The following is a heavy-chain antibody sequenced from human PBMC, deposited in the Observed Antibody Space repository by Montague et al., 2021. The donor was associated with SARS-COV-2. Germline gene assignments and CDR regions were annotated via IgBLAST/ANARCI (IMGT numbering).Heavy chain of an antibody. CDR1: GASITSSNW. D-gene: IGHD5-18*01. J-gene: IGHJ5*02. CDR3: ARQIQQVVLSPAKLTNWFDP. CDR2: IYHSGST. V-gene: IGHV4-4*02. Sequence: SETLSLTCTVSGASITSSNWWNWVRQPPGKGLEWIGQIYHSGSTNYNPSLKSRLTLSLDKSKNQFSLNLSSVTAAVTAVYYCARQIQQVVLSPAKLTNWFDPWGQGTLVTVAS.